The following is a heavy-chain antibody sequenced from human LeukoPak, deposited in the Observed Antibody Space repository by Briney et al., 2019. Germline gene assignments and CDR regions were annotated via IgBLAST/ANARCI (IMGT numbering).Heavy chain of an antibody. CDR2: IYYSGST. V-gene: IGHV4-59*01. D-gene: IGHD1-26*01. Sequence: SETLSLTCTVSGGSISSYYWSWIRQPPGKGLEWIGYIYYSGSTNYNPSLKSRVTISVDTSKNQFSLKLSSVAAADTAVYYCARLDSGTYKATFDIWGQGTMVTVSS. CDR1: GGSISSYY. J-gene: IGHJ3*02. CDR3: ARLDSGTYKATFDI.